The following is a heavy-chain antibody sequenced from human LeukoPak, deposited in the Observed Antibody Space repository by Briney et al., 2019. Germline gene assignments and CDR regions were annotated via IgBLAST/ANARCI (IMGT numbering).Heavy chain of an antibody. CDR1: GYTFTNYD. CDR2: MDPNTGDT. J-gene: IGHJ6*03. D-gene: IGHD4-23*01. CDR3: ARGLTTVVTPYYYYYYMDV. V-gene: IGHV1-8*01. Sequence: ASVKVSCKASGYTFTNYDINWVRQAPGQGLEWMGWMDPNTGDTGYVQNFQGRVTMTRNTSISTAYMELSSLKSEDTGVYYCARGLTTVVTPYYYYYYMDVWGKGTTVTISS.